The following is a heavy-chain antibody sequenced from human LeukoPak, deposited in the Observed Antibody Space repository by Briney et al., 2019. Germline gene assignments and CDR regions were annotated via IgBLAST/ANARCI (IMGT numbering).Heavy chain of an antibody. CDR2: IKSKTDGGTT. V-gene: IGHV3-15*01. D-gene: IGHD3-3*01. J-gene: IGHJ4*02. CDR3: AKGAAYYDFWSGYADY. Sequence: PGGSLRLSCAASGFTFSNAWMSWVRQAPGKGLEWVGRIKSKTDGGTTDYAAPVKGRFTISRDNSKNTLYLQMNSLRAEDTAVYYCAKGAAYYDFWSGYADYWGQGTLVTVSS. CDR1: GFTFSNAW.